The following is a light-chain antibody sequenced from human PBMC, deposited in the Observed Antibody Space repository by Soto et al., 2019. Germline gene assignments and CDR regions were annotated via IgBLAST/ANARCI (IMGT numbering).Light chain of an antibody. CDR1: QSVSSY. V-gene: IGKV3-11*01. Sequence: EIVLTQSPATLSLSPGERATLSCRASQSVSSYLAWYQHKPGQAPRLLIYDASNRATGIPARFSGSGSGTDFTLTICSLEPEYFAVYYCQQRSNWPRTFGQGTKVEIK. CDR3: QQRSNWPRT. J-gene: IGKJ1*01. CDR2: DAS.